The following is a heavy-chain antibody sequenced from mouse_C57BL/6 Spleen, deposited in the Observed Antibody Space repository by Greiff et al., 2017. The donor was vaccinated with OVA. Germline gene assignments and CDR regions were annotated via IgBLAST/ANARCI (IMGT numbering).Heavy chain of an antibody. J-gene: IGHJ1*03. CDR3: AREGLSSYWYFDV. D-gene: IGHD1-1*01. CDR1: GYAFSSYW. CDR2: IYPGDGDT. Sequence: QVQLKESGAELVKPGASVKISCKASGYAFSSYWMNWVKQRPGKGLEWIGQIYPGDGDTNYNGKFKGKATLTADKSSSTAYMQLSSLTSEDSAVYFCAREGLSSYWYFDVWGTGTTVTVSS. V-gene: IGHV1-80*01.